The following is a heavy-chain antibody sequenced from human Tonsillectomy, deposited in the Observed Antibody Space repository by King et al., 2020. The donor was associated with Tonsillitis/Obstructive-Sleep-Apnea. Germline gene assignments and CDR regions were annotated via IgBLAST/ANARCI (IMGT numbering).Heavy chain of an antibody. CDR2: INHSGSA. D-gene: IGHD2-15*01. CDR1: GGSFSDYY. J-gene: IGHJ6*03. CDR3: ARGLDIPPLGPRHSYSMDV. V-gene: IGHV4-34*01. Sequence: VQLQQWGAGLLKPSETLSLTCGIYGGSFSDYYWRWIRQSPGKGLEWSGEINHSGSANSSPSLESRVTMSVDTSKNQFSLNLTSVTAADTAVYYCARGLDIPPLGPRHSYSMDVWGKGTTVIVSS.